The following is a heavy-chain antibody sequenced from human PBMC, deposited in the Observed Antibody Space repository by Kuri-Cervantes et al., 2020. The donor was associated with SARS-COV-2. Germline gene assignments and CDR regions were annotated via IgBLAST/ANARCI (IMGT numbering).Heavy chain of an antibody. V-gene: IGHV1-2*02. J-gene: IGHJ4*02. Sequence: ASVKVSCKASGYTFNGYYMHWARQAPGQGLEWMGWINPNSGDTDYAQKFQGRVTMTRDTSITTAYMELSRLTSDDTAVYYCARSRFIATAGLVDYWGQGTLVT. CDR2: INPNSGDT. CDR3: ARSRFIATAGLVDY. D-gene: IGHD6-13*01. CDR1: GYTFNGYY.